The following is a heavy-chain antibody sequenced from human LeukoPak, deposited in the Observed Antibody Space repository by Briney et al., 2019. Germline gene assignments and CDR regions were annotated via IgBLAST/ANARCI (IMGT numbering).Heavy chain of an antibody. Sequence: GGSLRLSCAASGFTFSSYSMNWVRQAPGKGLEWVSSISSSSSYIYYADSVKGRFTISRDNAKNSLYLQMNSPRAEDTAVYYCATSAMAPYYFDYWGQGTLVTVSS. D-gene: IGHD5-18*01. CDR3: ATSAMAPYYFDY. CDR2: ISSSSSYI. J-gene: IGHJ4*02. CDR1: GFTFSSYS. V-gene: IGHV3-21*01.